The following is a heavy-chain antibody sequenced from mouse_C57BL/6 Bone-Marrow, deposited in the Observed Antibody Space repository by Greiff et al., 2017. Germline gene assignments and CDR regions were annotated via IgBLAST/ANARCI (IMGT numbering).Heavy chain of an antibody. CDR3: ARGYYYGWYFDV. D-gene: IGHD1-1*01. Sequence: EVKLVESGGGLVKPGGSLKLSCAASGFTFSSYTMSWVRQTPEKRLEWVATISGGGGNTYYPDRVKGRFTISRDNAKNTLYLQMSSLRSEDTALYYCARGYYYGWYFDVWGTGTTVTVSS. J-gene: IGHJ1*03. CDR2: ISGGGGNT. V-gene: IGHV5-9*01. CDR1: GFTFSSYT.